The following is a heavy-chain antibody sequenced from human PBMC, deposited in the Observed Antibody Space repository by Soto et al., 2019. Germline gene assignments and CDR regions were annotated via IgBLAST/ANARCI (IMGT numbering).Heavy chain of an antibody. CDR1: GDSVSSSSAA. D-gene: IGHD6-13*01. V-gene: IGHV6-1*01. J-gene: IGHJ4*02. Sequence: SQTLSLTCAISGDSVSSSSAAWNWIRQSPSRGLEWLGRTFYRSKWYNDYAVSVKSRITINPDTSKNQFSLRLNSVTPEDTAVYYCARDSSNWYEDGYFDYWGQGTLVTVSS. CDR3: ARDSSNWYEDGYFDY. CDR2: TFYRSKWYN.